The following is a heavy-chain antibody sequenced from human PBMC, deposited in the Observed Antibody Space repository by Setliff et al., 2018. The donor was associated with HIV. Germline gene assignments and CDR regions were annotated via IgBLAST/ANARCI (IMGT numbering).Heavy chain of an antibody. CDR2: ISPDGGAT. Sequence: GSLRLSCAASGFTFSSAWMGWVRQAPAKGLEWVANISPDGGATYYVDSVKGRFTISRDNAKDSLYLQMHSLRAEDTAVYYCVRWGLPYGIDAWGQGTLVTVSS. D-gene: IGHD3-16*01. V-gene: IGHV3-7*01. J-gene: IGHJ4*02. CDR3: VRWGLPYGIDA. CDR1: GFTFSSAW.